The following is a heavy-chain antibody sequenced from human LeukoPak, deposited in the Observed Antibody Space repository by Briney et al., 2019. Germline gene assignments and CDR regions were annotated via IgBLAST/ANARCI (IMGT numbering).Heavy chain of an antibody. D-gene: IGHD1/OR15-1a*01. Sequence: GGSLRLSCAASGFTFSDYYMSWIRQAPGKGLEWVSGISWNSGSIGYADSVKGRFTISRDNAKNSLYLQMNSLRAEDTALYYCAKDKNSATTNWFDPWGQGTLVTVSS. CDR3: AKDKNSATTNWFDP. V-gene: IGHV3-9*01. CDR2: ISWNSGSI. CDR1: GFTFSDYY. J-gene: IGHJ5*02.